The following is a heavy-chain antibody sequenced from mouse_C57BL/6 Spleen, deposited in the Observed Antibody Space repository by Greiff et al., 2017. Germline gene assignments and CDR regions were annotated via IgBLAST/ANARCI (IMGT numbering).Heavy chain of an antibody. D-gene: IGHD2-4*01. Sequence: EVKLVESGGGLVKPGGSLKLSCAASGFTFSSYAMSWVRQTPEKRLEWVATISDGGSYTYYPDNVKGRFTISRDNAKNNLYLQMSHLKSEDTAMYYCARDGYDYGYYFDYWGQGTTPPVSS. CDR2: ISDGGSYT. CDR1: GFTFSSYA. V-gene: IGHV5-4*01. J-gene: IGHJ2*01. CDR3: ARDGYDYGYYFDY.